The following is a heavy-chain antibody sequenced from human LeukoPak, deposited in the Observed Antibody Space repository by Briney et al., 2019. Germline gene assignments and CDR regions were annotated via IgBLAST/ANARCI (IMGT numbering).Heavy chain of an antibody. V-gene: IGHV1-8*01. CDR2: MNPNSGNT. CDR1: GYTFTSYD. D-gene: IGHD5-24*01. CDR3: AREEMAAVDY. J-gene: IGHJ4*02. Sequence: ASVKVSCRASGYTFTSYDINWVRQATGQGLEWMGWMNPNSGNTGYAQKFQGRVTMTRNTSISTAYMELSSLRSEDTALYYCAREEMAAVDYWGQGTLVTVSS.